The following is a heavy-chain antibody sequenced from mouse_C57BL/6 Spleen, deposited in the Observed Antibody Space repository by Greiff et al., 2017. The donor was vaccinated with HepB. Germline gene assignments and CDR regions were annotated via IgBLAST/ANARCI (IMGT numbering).Heavy chain of an antibody. CDR3: ARETTVVASLDY. CDR2: ISYDGSN. CDR1: GYSITSGYY. Sequence: VQLKQSGPGLVKPSQSLSLTCSVTGYSITSGYYWNWIRQFPGNKLEWMGYISYDGSNNYNPSLKNRISITRDTSKHQFFLKLNSVTTEDTATYYCARETTVVASLDYWGQGTTLTVSS. J-gene: IGHJ2*01. V-gene: IGHV3-6*01. D-gene: IGHD1-1*01.